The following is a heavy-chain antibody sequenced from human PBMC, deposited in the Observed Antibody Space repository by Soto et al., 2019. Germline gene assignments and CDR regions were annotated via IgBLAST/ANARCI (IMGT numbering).Heavy chain of an antibody. CDR1: GFTFSSYA. V-gene: IGHV3-30-3*01. CDR3: ARKYDSSGYYYYYYGMDV. CDR2: ISYDGSNK. D-gene: IGHD3-22*01. Sequence: GGSLRLSCAASGFTFSSYAMHWVRQAPGKGLEWVAVISYDGSNKYYADSVKGRFTISRDNSKNTLYLQMNSLRAEDTAVYYCARKYDSSGYYYYYYGMDVWGQGTTVTVS. J-gene: IGHJ6*02.